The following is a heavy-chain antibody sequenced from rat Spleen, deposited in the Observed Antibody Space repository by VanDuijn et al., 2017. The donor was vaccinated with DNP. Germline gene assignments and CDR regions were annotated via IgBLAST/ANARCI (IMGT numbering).Heavy chain of an antibody. Sequence: EVQLVESGGDLVQPGRSLKLSCVVSGFTFNNYWMTWIRQVPGKGLEWVASITSSGGSTYYPDSVKGRFTISRDNAKDTLYLQMNSLRSEDTATYYCARDRITSFDYWGQGVMVTASS. CDR1: GFTFNNYW. D-gene: IGHD1-10*01. CDR3: ARDRITSFDY. V-gene: IGHV5-31*01. CDR2: ITSSGGST. J-gene: IGHJ2*01.